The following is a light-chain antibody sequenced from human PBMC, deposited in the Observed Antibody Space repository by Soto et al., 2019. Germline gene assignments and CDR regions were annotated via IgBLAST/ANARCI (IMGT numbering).Light chain of an antibody. V-gene: IGKV1-39*01. CDR1: QTINKN. J-gene: IGKJ2*01. CDR3: QQSFRTPYT. Sequence: DIQMTQSPSSLSASVGDRVTITCRASQTINKNLNWYQQKPGQAPNLLIYSASDFQSGVPSRFSGSGSGTESTLSISGLLPEDFANYYCQQSFRTPYTFGQGTDLEI. CDR2: SAS.